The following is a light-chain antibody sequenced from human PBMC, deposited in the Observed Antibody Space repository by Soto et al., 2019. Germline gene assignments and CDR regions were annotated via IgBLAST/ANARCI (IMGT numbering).Light chain of an antibody. CDR3: QQRSNWIT. CDR1: QSVSTN. V-gene: IGKV3-11*01. J-gene: IGKJ5*01. CDR2: GES. Sequence: EIVLTISPATMSVSPGERATLSCRASQSVSTNLAWYQQKPGQPPRLLIYGESTRATGIPARFSGSGSGTDFTLTISSLEPEDFAVYYCQQRSNWITCGQGTHWRL.